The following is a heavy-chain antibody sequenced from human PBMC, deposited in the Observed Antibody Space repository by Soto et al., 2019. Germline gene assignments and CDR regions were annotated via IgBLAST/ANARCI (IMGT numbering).Heavy chain of an antibody. CDR1: GGSISSGGYS. J-gene: IGHJ5*02. V-gene: IGHV4-30-2*01. D-gene: IGHD4-17*01. Sequence: QVQLQESGSGLVKPSQTLSLTCAVSGGSISSGGYSWSWIRQPPGKGLEWIGYIYHRGSTYYNPAHKRQVTISVARSKNDFSLKPSSVTAADTAVCSCARASTTVTTLGSWGQGTLVTVSS. CDR3: ARASTTVTTLGS. CDR2: IYHRGST.